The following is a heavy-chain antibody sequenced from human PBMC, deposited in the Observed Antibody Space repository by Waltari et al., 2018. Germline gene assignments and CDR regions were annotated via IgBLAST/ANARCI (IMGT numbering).Heavy chain of an antibody. J-gene: IGHJ3*02. CDR3: ASVIVPLSGGELVHMTYDAFDI. Sequence: QVQLQESGPGLVKPSQTLSLTCTVSGGSISSGDYYWSWIRQPPGKGLEWIGYIYYSGSTYYNPSLKSRVTISVDTSKNQFSLKLSSVTAADTAVYYCASVIVPLSGGELVHMTYDAFDIWGQGTMVTVSS. CDR2: IYYSGST. D-gene: IGHD2-21*01. V-gene: IGHV4-30-4*08. CDR1: GGSISSGDYY.